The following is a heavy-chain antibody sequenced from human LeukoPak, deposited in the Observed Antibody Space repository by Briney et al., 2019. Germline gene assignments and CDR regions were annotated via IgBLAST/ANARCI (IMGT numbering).Heavy chain of an antibody. J-gene: IGHJ5*02. D-gene: IGHD2-2*01. CDR3: ARVRYCSSTSCYGTFDP. Sequence: ASVKVSCKASGYTFTGYYMHWVRQAPGQGLEWMGWINPNSGGTNYAQKFQGRVTMTRGTSISTAYMELSRLRSDDTAVYYCARVRYCSSTSCYGTFDPWGQGTLVTVSS. V-gene: IGHV1-2*02. CDR2: INPNSGGT. CDR1: GYTFTGYY.